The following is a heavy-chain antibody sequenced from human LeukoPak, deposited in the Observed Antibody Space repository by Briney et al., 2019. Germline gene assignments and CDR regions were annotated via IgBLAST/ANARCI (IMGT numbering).Heavy chain of an antibody. CDR1: GFTFDDYA. D-gene: IGHD3-22*01. CDR2: ISWNSGSI. CDR3: AKARTYYYDSSGYWNAFDI. Sequence: GGSLRLSCAASGFTFDDYAMHWVRQAPGKGLEWISGISWNSGSIGYADSVKGRFTIPRDNAKNSLYLQMNSLRAEDTALYYCAKARTYYYDSSGYWNAFDIWGQGTMVTVSS. V-gene: IGHV3-9*01. J-gene: IGHJ3*02.